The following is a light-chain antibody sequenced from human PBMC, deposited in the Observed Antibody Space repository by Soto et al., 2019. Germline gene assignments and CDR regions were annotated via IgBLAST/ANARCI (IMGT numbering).Light chain of an antibody. CDR1: QTISNY. CDR3: QQYYIYAT. CDR2: RSS. J-gene: IGKJ1*01. V-gene: IGKV1-5*03. Sequence: DIQMTQSPSTLSASVGDRVTITCRASQTISNYLTWYQQRPGKAPKLLIYRSSILQNGVPSRFSGSGSGTEFTLTIRSLQPDDFANYYCQQYYIYATFGQGTRVEI.